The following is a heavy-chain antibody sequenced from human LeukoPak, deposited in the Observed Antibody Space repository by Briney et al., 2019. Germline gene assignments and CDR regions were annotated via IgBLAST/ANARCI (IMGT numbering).Heavy chain of an antibody. CDR1: GYTLTELS. D-gene: IGHD2-2*01. V-gene: IGHV1-24*01. CDR3: ATPYCSSTSCHRGIDAFDI. J-gene: IGHJ3*02. Sequence: ASVKVSCKVSGYTLTELSMHWVRQAPGKGLEWMGGFDPEDGETIYAQKFQGRVTMTEDTSTDTAYMELSSLRSEDTAVYYCATPYCSSTSCHRGIDAFDIWGQGTMVTVSS. CDR2: FDPEDGET.